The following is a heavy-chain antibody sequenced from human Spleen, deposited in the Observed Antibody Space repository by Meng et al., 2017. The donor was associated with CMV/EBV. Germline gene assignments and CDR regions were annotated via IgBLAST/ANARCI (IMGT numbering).Heavy chain of an antibody. CDR1: GFTFSVYS. CDR3: ARGDPHDAFDI. CDR2: MSSSSSFI. V-gene: IGHV3-21*01. J-gene: IGHJ3*02. Sequence: GGSLRLSCAASGFTFSVYSMIWVRQAPGKGLEWVSTMSSSSSFISYVDSVKGRFTISSDNAENSLYLHMSGLRAEDTAVYFCARGDPHDAFDIWGQGTMVTVSS.